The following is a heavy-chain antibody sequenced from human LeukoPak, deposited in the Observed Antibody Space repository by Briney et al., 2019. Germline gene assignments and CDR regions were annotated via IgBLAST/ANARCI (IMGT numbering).Heavy chain of an antibody. J-gene: IGHJ4*02. Sequence: SETLSLTCAVYGGSFSGYYWSWIRQPPGKGLEWIGEINHSGSTNYNPSLKSRVTISVDTSKNQFSLKLSSVTAADTAVYYCARDLRGSSSGRWGQGTLVTVSS. D-gene: IGHD6-6*01. V-gene: IGHV4-34*01. CDR3: ARDLRGSSSGR. CDR2: INHSGST. CDR1: GGSFSGYY.